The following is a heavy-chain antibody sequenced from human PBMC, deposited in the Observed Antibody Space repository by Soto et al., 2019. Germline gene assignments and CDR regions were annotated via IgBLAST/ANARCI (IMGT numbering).Heavy chain of an antibody. CDR1: GFVFSDYY. D-gene: IGHD6-19*01. CDR2: SRNKGNSYTT. J-gene: IGHJ6*02. CDR3: TRDLVPGIPGSLDV. Sequence: EVQLVESGGGLVQPGGSLRLSCAASGFVFSDYYMDWVRQGPGKGLEWVGRSRNKGNSYTTEYAASVKGRFTISRDESGNSLYLHMNSLRTEDTAVYYCTRDLVPGIPGSLDVWGQGTTVTVSS. V-gene: IGHV3-72*01.